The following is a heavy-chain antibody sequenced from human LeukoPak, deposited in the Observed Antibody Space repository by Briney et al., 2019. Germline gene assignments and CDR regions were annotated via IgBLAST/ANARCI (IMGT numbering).Heavy chain of an antibody. CDR2: IYYSGST. V-gene: IGHV4-39*07. Sequence: SETLSLTCTVSDGSMSGSYYWGWIRQPPGKGLEWIGNIYYSGSTYYNPSLQSRVTISIDTSNNRFSLKLSSVTAADTAVYYCARGRVDGSSWYEGFYYYFDYWGQGTLVTVSS. J-gene: IGHJ4*02. D-gene: IGHD6-13*01. CDR1: DGSMSGSYY. CDR3: ARGRVDGSSWYEGFYYYFDY.